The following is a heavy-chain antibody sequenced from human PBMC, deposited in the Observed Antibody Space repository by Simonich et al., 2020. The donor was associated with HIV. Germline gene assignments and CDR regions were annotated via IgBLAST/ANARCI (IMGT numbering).Heavy chain of an antibody. Sequence: EVQLVESGGGLVKPGGSLRLSCAASGFTFSSYSMNWVRQAQGKGLEWVSSISSSSSYIYYADSVKGRVTISRDNAKNSLYLQRNSRRAEDTAVYYCARDGRKGSSTSGSDYWGQGTLVTVSS. D-gene: IGHD2-2*01. CDR3: ARDGRKGSSTSGSDY. V-gene: IGHV3-21*01. CDR2: ISSSSSYI. CDR1: GFTFSSYS. J-gene: IGHJ4*02.